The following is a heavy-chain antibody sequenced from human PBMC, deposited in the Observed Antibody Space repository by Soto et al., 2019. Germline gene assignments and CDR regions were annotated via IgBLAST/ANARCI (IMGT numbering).Heavy chain of an antibody. CDR3: ARDQHFWSGKNAFDI. CDR1: GFTFSSYG. Sequence: GGSLRLSCAASGFTFSSYGMHWVRQAPGKGLEWVAVIWYDGSNKYYADSVKGRFTISRDNSKNTLYLQMNSLRAEDTAVYYCARDQHFWSGKNAFDIWGQGTMVTVSS. V-gene: IGHV3-33*01. D-gene: IGHD3-3*02. CDR2: IWYDGSNK. J-gene: IGHJ3*02.